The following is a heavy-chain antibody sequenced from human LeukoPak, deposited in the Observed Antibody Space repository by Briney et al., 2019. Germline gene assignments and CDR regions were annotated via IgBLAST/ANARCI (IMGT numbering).Heavy chain of an antibody. Sequence: GRSLRLSCAASGFTFSSYGMHWVRQAPGKGLEWVAVISYDGSNKYYADSVKGRFTISRDNSTNTLYLQMNSLRAEDTAVYYCANSYGGWGQGTLVTVSS. D-gene: IGHD4-23*01. J-gene: IGHJ4*02. CDR1: GFTFSSYG. CDR2: ISYDGSNK. CDR3: ANSYGG. V-gene: IGHV3-30*18.